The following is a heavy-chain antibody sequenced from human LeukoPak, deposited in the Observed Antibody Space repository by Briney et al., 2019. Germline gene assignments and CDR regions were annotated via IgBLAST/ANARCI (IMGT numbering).Heavy chain of an antibody. V-gene: IGHV3-33*06. CDR3: AKDAQRGFDYSNSLEY. D-gene: IGHD4-11*01. CDR1: GFTYSHYG. CDR2: IWSDATEK. J-gene: IGHJ4*02. Sequence: GGSLRLSCAASGFTYSHYGMHWVRQAPGKGLEWVAVIWSDATEKYYGDAVKGRFTISRDNSRNTLYLQMNSLRVEDTAVYYCAKDAQRGFDYSNSLEYWGQGTLLTVSS.